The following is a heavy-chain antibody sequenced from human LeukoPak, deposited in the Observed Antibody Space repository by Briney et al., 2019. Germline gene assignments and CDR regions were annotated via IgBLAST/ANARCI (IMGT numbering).Heavy chain of an antibody. V-gene: IGHV3-7*03. J-gene: IGHJ4*02. CDR2: IKQDGGEK. Sequence: GESLRLSCAASGFTFGAYYMTWVRQAPGKGLEWVANIKQDGGEKYYVDSVKGRFTISRDNANNSLYLQMNSLRAEDTAVYYCARMSGIAVAAIWISYFDYWGQGTLVTVSS. CDR1: GFTFGAYY. CDR3: ARMSGIAVAAIWISYFDY. D-gene: IGHD6-19*01.